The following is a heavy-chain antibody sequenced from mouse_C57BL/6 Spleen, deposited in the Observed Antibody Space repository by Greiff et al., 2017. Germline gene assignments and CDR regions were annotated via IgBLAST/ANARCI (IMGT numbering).Heavy chain of an antibody. Sequence: LVESGAELARPGASVKLSCKASGYTFTSYGISWVKQRTGQGLEWIGEIYPRSGNTYYNEKFKGKATLTADKSSSTAYMELRSLTSEDSAVYFCASHYYGSSPHYFDYWGQGTTLTVSS. V-gene: IGHV1-81*01. J-gene: IGHJ2*01. CDR3: ASHYYGSSPHYFDY. D-gene: IGHD1-1*01. CDR2: IYPRSGNT. CDR1: GYTFTSYG.